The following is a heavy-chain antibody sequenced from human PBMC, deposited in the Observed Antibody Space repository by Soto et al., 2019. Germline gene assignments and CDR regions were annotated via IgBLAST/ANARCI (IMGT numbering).Heavy chain of an antibody. CDR3: AHAYGGTSWPNDAFDV. CDR1: GFSLSSDGVG. J-gene: IGHJ3*01. Sequence: QITLKESGPTLVKPTQTLTLTCTVSGFSLSSDGVGVAWIRQPPGKALEWLALIYWDDDKRYSPSLKTRLTISKDTSKHQVVLTMTNMDPVDTATYYCAHAYGGTSWPNDAFDVWGQGTVVTVSS. V-gene: IGHV2-5*02. D-gene: IGHD2-2*01. CDR2: IYWDDDK.